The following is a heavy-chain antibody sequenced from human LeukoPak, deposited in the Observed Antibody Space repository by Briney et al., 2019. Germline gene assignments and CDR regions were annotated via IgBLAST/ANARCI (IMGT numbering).Heavy chain of an antibody. CDR2: ISGSGSSI. V-gene: IGHV3-48*03. Sequence: GGSLRLSCAASGFTFSSYEMKWVRQATGKRLERVSYISGSGSSIYYADSVKGRFTISRDNAKNSLYLQMNSLRAEDTAVYYCAILCFKQKTAYEIFYWGQGTLVTVSS. D-gene: IGHD3-9*01. CDR3: AILCFKQKTAYEIFY. CDR1: GFTFSSYE. J-gene: IGHJ4*02.